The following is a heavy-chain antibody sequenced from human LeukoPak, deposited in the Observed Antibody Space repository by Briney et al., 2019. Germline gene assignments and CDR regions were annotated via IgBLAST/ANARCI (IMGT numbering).Heavy chain of an antibody. D-gene: IGHD5-18*01. CDR3: ARDKAGYGYFDY. J-gene: IGHJ4*02. CDR1: GFTFSSYS. Sequence: PGGSLRLSCAASGFTFSSYSMNWVRQAPGKGLEWVSSISSSSYIYYADSLKGRFTISRDNAKNSLYLQMNSLRAEDTAVYYCARDKAGYGYFDYWGQGTLVTVSS. CDR2: ISSSSYI. V-gene: IGHV3-21*01.